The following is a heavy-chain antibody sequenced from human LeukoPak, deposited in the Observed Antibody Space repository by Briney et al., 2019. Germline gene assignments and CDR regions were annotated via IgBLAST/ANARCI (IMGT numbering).Heavy chain of an antibody. D-gene: IGHD5-12*01. CDR2: ISYDGSNK. Sequence: GGSLRLSCAASGFTFSSYAMHWVRQAPGKGLEWVAVISYDGSNKYYADSVKGRFTISRDNSKNTLYLQMNSLRAEDTAVYYCASPSTIGYSGYDPHPYFDYWGQGTLVTVSS. V-gene: IGHV3-30-3*01. CDR3: ASPSTIGYSGYDPHPYFDY. J-gene: IGHJ4*02. CDR1: GFTFSSYA.